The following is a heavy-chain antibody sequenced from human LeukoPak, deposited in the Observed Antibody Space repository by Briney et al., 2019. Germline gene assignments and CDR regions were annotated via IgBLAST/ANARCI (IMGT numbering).Heavy chain of an antibody. J-gene: IGHJ6*04. V-gene: IGHV1-3*01. CDR1: GYTFTSYA. CDR2: INAGNGNT. CDR3: AREYYYGSGSYLRDYYYGMDV. Sequence: ASVKLSCKASGYTFTSYAMHWVRQAPGQRLEWMGWINAGNGNTKYSQKFQGRVTITRDTSASTAYMELSSLRSEDTAVYYCAREYYYGSGSYLRDYYYGMDVWGKGTTVTVSS. D-gene: IGHD3-10*01.